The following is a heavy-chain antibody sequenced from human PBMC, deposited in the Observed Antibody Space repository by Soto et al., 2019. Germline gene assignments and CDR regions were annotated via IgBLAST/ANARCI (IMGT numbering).Heavy chain of an antibody. V-gene: IGHV3-9*01. CDR1: GFTFDDYA. J-gene: IGHJ5*02. CDR2: ISWNSGSI. CDR3: AKDIHALTGTKDWFDP. Sequence: GGSLRLSCAASGFTFDDYAMHWVRQAPGKGLEWVSGISWNSGSIGYADSVKGRFTISRDNAKNSLYLQMNSLRAEDTALYYCAKDIHALTGTKDWFDPWGQGTLVTVSS. D-gene: IGHD1-7*01.